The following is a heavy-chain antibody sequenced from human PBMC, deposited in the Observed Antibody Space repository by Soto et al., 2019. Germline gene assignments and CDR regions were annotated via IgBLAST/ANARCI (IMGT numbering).Heavy chain of an antibody. CDR3: ARNRALGPYSASYYYGMDV. J-gene: IGHJ6*02. Sequence: GASVKVSCKASGYTFTSYGISWVRQAPGQGLEWMGWVSAYNGNTNYAQKLQGRVTMTTDTSTSTAYMELRSLRSDDTAVYYCARNRALGPYSASYYYGMDVWGQGTTVTVSS. V-gene: IGHV1-18*04. D-gene: IGHD2-15*01. CDR1: GYTFTSYG. CDR2: VSAYNGNT.